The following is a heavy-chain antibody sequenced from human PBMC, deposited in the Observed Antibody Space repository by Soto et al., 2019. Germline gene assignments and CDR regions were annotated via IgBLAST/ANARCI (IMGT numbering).Heavy chain of an antibody. CDR1: GGSINSDGVS. D-gene: IGHD2-2*01. CDR2: IYHSGTT. CDR3: ARGVRYCSSSTCFGTWLDP. Sequence: QLQLQESGSGLLKPSQTLSLTCDVSGGSINSDGVSWSWIRQPPGKGLEWIGYIYHSGTTYYNPSLKGRVTLSVDRSKNQISLKLSSVTAADTAVYFCARGVRYCSSSTCFGTWLDPWGQGTLVTVSS. V-gene: IGHV4-30-2*01. J-gene: IGHJ5*02.